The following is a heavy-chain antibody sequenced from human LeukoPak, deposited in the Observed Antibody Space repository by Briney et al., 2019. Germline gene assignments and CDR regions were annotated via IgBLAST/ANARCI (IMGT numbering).Heavy chain of an antibody. V-gene: IGHV3-53*01. CDR3: ARRGDGGRSFDY. CDR1: GFTFSSYT. J-gene: IGHJ4*02. Sequence: GGSLRLSCAASGFTFSSYTMNWVRQAPGKGLEWVSLIYGGGSTYYADSVKGRFTISRDNSKNTLYLQMSSLRAEDTAVYYCARRGDGGRSFDYWGQGTLVTVSS. CDR2: IYGGGST. D-gene: IGHD4-23*01.